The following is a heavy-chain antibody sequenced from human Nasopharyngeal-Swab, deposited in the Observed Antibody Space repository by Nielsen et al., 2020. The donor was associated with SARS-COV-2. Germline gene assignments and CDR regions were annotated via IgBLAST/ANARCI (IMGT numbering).Heavy chain of an antibody. D-gene: IGHD3-16*01. CDR3: ARRTGGRGFDY. V-gene: IGHV4-34*01. CDR2: INHSGST. Sequence: WIRQPPGKGLEWIGEINHSGSTNYNPSLKSRITISVDTSKNQVSLKLSSVTAADTAVYYCARRTGGRGFDYWGQGTLVTVSS. J-gene: IGHJ4*02.